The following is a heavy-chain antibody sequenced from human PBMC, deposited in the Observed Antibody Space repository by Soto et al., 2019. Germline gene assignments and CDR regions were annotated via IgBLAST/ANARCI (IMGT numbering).Heavy chain of an antibody. D-gene: IGHD4-17*01. CDR3: ARDGEHDYGDYVDYYGMDV. V-gene: IGHV1-18*04. Sequence: GASVKVSCKASGYTFTSYGISWVRQAPGQGLEWMGWISAYNGNTNYAQKLQGRVTMTTDTSTSTAYMELRSLRSDDTAVYYCARDGEHDYGDYVDYYGMDVWGQGTTVTVSS. J-gene: IGHJ6*02. CDR1: GYTFTSYG. CDR2: ISAYNGNT.